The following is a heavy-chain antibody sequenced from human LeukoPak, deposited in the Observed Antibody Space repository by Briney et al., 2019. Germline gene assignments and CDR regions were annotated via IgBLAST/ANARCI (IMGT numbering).Heavy chain of an antibody. CDR3: ARFPNTAMVMGLEYYYYGMDV. Sequence: GASVKVSCKASGYTFTSYYMHWVRQAPGQGLEWMGIINPSGGSTSYAQKFQGRVTMTRDTSTSTVYMELSSLRSEDTAVYYCARFPNTAMVMGLEYYYYGMDVWGRGTTVTVSS. CDR1: GYTFTSYY. D-gene: IGHD5-18*01. V-gene: IGHV1-46*01. CDR2: INPSGGST. J-gene: IGHJ6*02.